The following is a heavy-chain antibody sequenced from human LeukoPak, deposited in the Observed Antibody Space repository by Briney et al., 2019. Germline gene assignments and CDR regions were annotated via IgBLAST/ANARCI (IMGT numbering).Heavy chain of an antibody. J-gene: IGHJ1*01. CDR2: ISYDGSNK. D-gene: IGHD2-2*01. V-gene: IGHV3-30*04. CDR3: ARVSDHCSSTSCYYGVGYFQH. Sequence: GSLRLSCAASGFTFSSYAMHWVRQAPGKGLEWVAVISYDGSNKYYADSVKGRFTISRDNSKDTLYLQMNSLRAEDTAVYYCARVSDHCSSTSCYYGVGYFQHWGQGTLVTVSS. CDR1: GFTFSSYA.